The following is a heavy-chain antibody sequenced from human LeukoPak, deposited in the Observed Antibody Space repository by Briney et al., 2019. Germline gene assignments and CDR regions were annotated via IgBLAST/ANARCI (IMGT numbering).Heavy chain of an antibody. CDR1: GGSIGTYY. CDR2: IYYSGST. V-gene: IGHV4-59*12. J-gene: IGHJ4*02. CDR3: ARDDYADWTRGLDY. Sequence: SETLSLTCTVSGGSIGTYYWTWIRQPPGKELEWIGYIYYSGSTNYNPSLKSRVTISVDTSKRQFSLNLRSVTAADTAVYFCARDDYADWTRGLDYWGRGTLVTVSS. D-gene: IGHD4-17*01.